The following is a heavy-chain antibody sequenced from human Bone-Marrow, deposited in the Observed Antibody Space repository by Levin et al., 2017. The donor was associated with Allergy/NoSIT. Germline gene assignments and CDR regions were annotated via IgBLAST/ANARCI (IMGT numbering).Heavy chain of an antibody. CDR3: ARYRMRVADSNAFDI. J-gene: IGHJ3*02. CDR2: IHNSGNT. D-gene: IGHD3-22*01. V-gene: IGHV4-30-4*01. CDR1: GASISSDDYY. Sequence: SQTLSLTCTVSGASISSDDYYWGWIRQPPGKGLEWIGYIHNSGNTYYNPSLKSRLSISVDTSQIQLSLKLRSVTAADTAMYYCARYRMRVADSNAFDIWGQGTMVTVSS.